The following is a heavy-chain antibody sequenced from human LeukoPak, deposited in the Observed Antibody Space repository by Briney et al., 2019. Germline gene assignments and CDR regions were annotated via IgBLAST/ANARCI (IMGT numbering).Heavy chain of an antibody. D-gene: IGHD4-17*01. CDR3: ARTQVYYGDYVPYYYYGMDV. CDR2: IYYSGST. J-gene: IGHJ6*02. CDR1: GGSISSYY. Sequence: SETLSLTCTVSGGSISSYYWSWIRQPPGKGLEWIGYIYYSGSTNYNPSPKSRVTISVATSKNQFSLKLSSVTAADTAVYYCARTQVYYGDYVPYYYYGMDVWGQGTTVTVSS. V-gene: IGHV4-59*01.